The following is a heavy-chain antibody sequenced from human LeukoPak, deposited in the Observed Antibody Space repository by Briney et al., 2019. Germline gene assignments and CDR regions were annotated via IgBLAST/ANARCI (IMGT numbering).Heavy chain of an antibody. CDR1: GGSFSGYY. D-gene: IGHD1-26*01. J-gene: IGHJ4*02. Sequence: PSETLSLTCAVYGGSFSGYYWSWIRQPPGKGLEWIGEINHSGSTNYNPSLKSRVTISVDTSKNQFSLKLSSVTAADTAVCYCARGEYSGSTYYFDYWGQGTLVTVSS. V-gene: IGHV4-34*01. CDR3: ARGEYSGSTYYFDY. CDR2: INHSGST.